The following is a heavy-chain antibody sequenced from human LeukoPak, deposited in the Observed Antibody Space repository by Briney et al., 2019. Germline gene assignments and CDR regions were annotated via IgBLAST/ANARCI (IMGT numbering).Heavy chain of an antibody. V-gene: IGHV4-39*01. CDR2: IYYSGST. CDR1: GGSISSNNYY. CDR3: ASSPSGYWWNFDC. D-gene: IGHD3-22*01. J-gene: IGHJ4*02. Sequence: PSETLSLTCTVSGGSISSNNYYWGWIRQPPGKGLEWTGSIYYSGSTYNNPSLKSRVTISVDTTKNQFSLKLTSVTAADTAVYYCASSPSGYWWNFDCWGQGTLVTVSS.